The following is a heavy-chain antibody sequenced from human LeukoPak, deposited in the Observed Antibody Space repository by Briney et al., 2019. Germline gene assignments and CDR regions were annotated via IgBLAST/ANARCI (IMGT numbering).Heavy chain of an antibody. CDR1: GFTVSNNY. J-gene: IGHJ4*02. Sequence: GGSLRLSCAASGFTVSNNYMNWVRQAPGKGLEWVSSISSSSSYIYYADSVKGRFTISRDNAKNSLYLQMNSLRAEDTAVYYCVRDLEYSSSSVSGRSFDYWGQGTLVTVSS. D-gene: IGHD6-6*01. CDR2: ISSSSSYI. V-gene: IGHV3-21*01. CDR3: VRDLEYSSSSVSGRSFDY.